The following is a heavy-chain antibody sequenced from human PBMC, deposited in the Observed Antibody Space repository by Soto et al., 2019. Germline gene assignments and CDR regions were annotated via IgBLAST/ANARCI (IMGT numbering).Heavy chain of an antibody. J-gene: IGHJ6*02. Sequence: ASVQGSCKASGYTFTRYAMHWVRQAPGQRLEWMGWINAGNGNTKYSQKFQGRVTITRDTSASTAYMELSSLRSEDTAVYYCASVRTGGDHYYYYYGMDVWGQGTTVTVSS. CDR3: ASVRTGGDHYYYYYGMDV. CDR1: GYTFTRYA. CDR2: INAGNGNT. D-gene: IGHD2-21*02. V-gene: IGHV1-3*01.